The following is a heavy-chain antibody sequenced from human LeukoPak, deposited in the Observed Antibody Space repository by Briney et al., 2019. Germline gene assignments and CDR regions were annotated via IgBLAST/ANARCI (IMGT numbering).Heavy chain of an antibody. CDR2: ISYDGSNK. Sequence: GGSLRLSCAASGFTFSSYAMHWVRQAPGKGLEWVAVISYDGSNKYYADSVKGRFTISRDNSKNTLYLQMNSLRTEDTAVYYCAKDSLRTLPAASFDYWGQGTLVTVSS. V-gene: IGHV3-30*04. CDR3: AKDSLRTLPAASFDY. J-gene: IGHJ4*02. CDR1: GFTFSSYA. D-gene: IGHD2-2*01.